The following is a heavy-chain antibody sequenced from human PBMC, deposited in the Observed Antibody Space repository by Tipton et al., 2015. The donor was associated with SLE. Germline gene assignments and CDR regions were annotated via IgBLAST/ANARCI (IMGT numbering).Heavy chain of an antibody. V-gene: IGHV3-30*04. CDR2: ISYDGSNK. J-gene: IGHJ6*02. CDR1: GFTFSSYA. CDR3: ARDSGRIAAAGTEYYYGMAI. D-gene: IGHD6-13*01. Sequence: RSLRLSCAASGFTFSSYAMHWVRQAPGKGLEWVAVISYDGSNKYYADSVNGRFTISRDNSKNTLYLQMNSLRAEDTAVYYCARDSGRIAAAGTEYYYGMAIWGQGTTVTVSS.